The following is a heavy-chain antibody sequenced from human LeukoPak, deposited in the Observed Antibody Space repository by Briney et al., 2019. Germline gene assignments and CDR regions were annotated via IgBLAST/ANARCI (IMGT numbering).Heavy chain of an antibody. Sequence: ASVKVSCKASGYTFTSYYMHWVRQAPGQGLEWMGIINPSGGSTSYAQKFQGRVTMTRDTSTSTVYMELSSLRSDDTAVYYCAYVTKPLWFGELYWFDPWGQGTLVTVSS. CDR2: INPSGGST. D-gene: IGHD3-10*01. CDR1: GYTFTSYY. J-gene: IGHJ5*02. V-gene: IGHV1-46*01. CDR3: AYVTKPLWFGELYWFDP.